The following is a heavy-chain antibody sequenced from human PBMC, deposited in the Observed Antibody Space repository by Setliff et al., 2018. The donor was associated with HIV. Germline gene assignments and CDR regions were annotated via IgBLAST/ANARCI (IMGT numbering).Heavy chain of an antibody. CDR1: GGTFTNYV. D-gene: IGHD3-22*01. V-gene: IGHV1-69*10. J-gene: IGHJ1*01. CDR3: TGGWSEDRSLVQDEYFRH. Sequence: SVKVSCKASGGTFTNYVISWVRKAPGQGLEWMGGIIPIVKIANYAQKFKGRVTITADKSTNTVYMEMKSLRSEDTAVYYCTGGWSEDRSLVQDEYFRHWGQGTLVTVSS. CDR2: IIPIVKIA.